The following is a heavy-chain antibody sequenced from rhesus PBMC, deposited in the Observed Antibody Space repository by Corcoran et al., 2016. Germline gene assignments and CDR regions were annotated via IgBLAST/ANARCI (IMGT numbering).Heavy chain of an antibody. J-gene: IGHJ4*01. V-gene: IGHV4-80*01. CDR2: INGNSGST. D-gene: IGHD5-36*01. CDR3: ARPRGYSYGYHY. Sequence: QVQLQESGPGLVKPPETLSLTYTVSGASLSSYWWNWIGQPPGQGLEWIGEINGNSGSTNYNPSLKSQVTISKDASKNQFSLKLSSVPAADTAVYYCARPRGYSYGYHYWGQGVLVTVSS. CDR1: GASLSSYW.